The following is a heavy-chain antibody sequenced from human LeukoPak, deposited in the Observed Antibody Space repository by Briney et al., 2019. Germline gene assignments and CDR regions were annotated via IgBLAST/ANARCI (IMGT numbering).Heavy chain of an antibody. J-gene: IGHJ4*02. V-gene: IGHV4-59*01. D-gene: IGHD3-9*01. CDR1: GGCISSYY. CDR2: IYYSGST. CDR3: AGGSILTGYPVDY. Sequence: SETLSLTCTVSGGCISSYYWSWIRQPPGKGLERIGYIYYSGSTNYNPSLKGRVTISVDTSKNQFSLKLSSVTAADTAVYYCAGGSILTGYPVDYWGQGTLVTVSS.